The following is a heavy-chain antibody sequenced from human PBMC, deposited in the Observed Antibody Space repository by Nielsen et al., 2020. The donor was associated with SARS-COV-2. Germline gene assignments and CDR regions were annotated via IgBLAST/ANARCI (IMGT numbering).Heavy chain of an antibody. V-gene: IGHV1-2*02. CDR2: INPNSGGT. J-gene: IGHJ6*02. CDR3: ARDNYDFWSGHYYYYGMDV. CDR1: GYTFTGYY. Sequence: ASVKVSCKASGYTFTGYYMHWVRQAPGQGLEWMGWINPNSGGTNYAQKFQGRVTMTRDTSISTAYMELSRLRSDDTAVYYCARDNYDFWSGHYYYYGMDVWGQGTTVTVSS. D-gene: IGHD3-3*01.